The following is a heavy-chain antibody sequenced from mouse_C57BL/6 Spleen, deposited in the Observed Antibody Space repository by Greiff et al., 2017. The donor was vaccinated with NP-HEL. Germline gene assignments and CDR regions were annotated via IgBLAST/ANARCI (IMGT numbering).Heavy chain of an antibody. Sequence: VQLKESGAELVRPGASVKLSCTASGFNIKDDYMHWVKQRPEQGLEWIGWIDPENGDTEYASKFQGKATITADTSSNTAYLQLSSLTSEDTAVYYCSLLRPSAPYYFDYWGKGTTLTVSS. CDR2: IDPENGDT. V-gene: IGHV14-4*01. CDR3: SLLRPSAPYYFDY. J-gene: IGHJ2*01. CDR1: GFNIKDDY. D-gene: IGHD1-2*01.